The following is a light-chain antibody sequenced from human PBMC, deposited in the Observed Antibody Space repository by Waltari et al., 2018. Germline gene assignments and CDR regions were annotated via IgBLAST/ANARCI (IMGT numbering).Light chain of an antibody. CDR3: QHYVRLPAT. Sequence: DIALTQSPARLSSSPGERVPPSCRASQSVSRALAWYQQKPGQAPRLLIFGASNRATGIPDRFSGSGSETDFSLTISRLEPEDFAVYYCQHYVRLPATFGRGTKVEIK. V-gene: IGKV3-20*01. CDR2: GAS. CDR1: QSVSRA. J-gene: IGKJ1*01.